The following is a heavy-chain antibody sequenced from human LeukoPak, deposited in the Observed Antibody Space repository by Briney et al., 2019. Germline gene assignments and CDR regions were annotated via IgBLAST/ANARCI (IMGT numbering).Heavy chain of an antibody. CDR3: ARRMPNSSNCYCFDY. V-gene: IGHV3-23*01. CDR1: GFTFSSYA. Sequence: PGWSLRLSCAASGFTFSSYAMSWVRQAAGKGLEWVSGISGSGGSTYYADSVKGRFSISRDNSKHTLYLQMNSLRAEYTAVYYCARRMPNSSNCYCFDYWGQGTLVTVSS. D-gene: IGHD6-13*01. CDR2: ISGSGGST. J-gene: IGHJ4*02.